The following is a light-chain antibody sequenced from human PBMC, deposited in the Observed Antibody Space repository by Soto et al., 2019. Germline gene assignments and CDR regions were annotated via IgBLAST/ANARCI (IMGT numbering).Light chain of an antibody. CDR1: SSDVGGYNY. J-gene: IGLJ2*01. V-gene: IGLV2-14*01. Sequence: QSVLTQPASVSGSPGQSITISCTGTSSDVGGYNYVSWYQQHPGKAPKLMIYDVSNRPSGVSDRFSGSKSGNTASLTISGLQAEDEADYYCSSYTSSNRVFGGGTKLAV. CDR2: DVS. CDR3: SSYTSSNRV.